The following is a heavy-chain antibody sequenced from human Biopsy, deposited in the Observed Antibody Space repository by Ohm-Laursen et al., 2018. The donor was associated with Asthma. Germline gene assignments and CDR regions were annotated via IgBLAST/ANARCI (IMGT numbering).Heavy chain of an antibody. CDR3: ARTTYGDDGFDP. Sequence: TLSLTCIVSGGSINIGDYYWSWIRQHPVTGLEWIGYIYYSGSTYYNPPLKSRVSISLDTSKNQFSLSLTSVTAADTAVYYCARTTYGDDGFDPWGQGTLVTVSS. CDR1: GGSINIGDYY. V-gene: IGHV4-31*03. CDR2: IYYSGST. D-gene: IGHD4-17*01. J-gene: IGHJ5*02.